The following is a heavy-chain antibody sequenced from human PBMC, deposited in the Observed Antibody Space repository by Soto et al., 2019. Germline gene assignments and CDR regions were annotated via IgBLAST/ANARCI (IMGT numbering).Heavy chain of an antibody. V-gene: IGHV1-46*01. CDR2: INPSGGST. J-gene: IGHJ5*02. D-gene: IGHD2-2*02. CDR1: GYTFTSYY. CDR3: AREDGCSSTSCYRWFDP. Sequence: ASVKVSCKASGYTFTSYYMHWVRQAPGQGLEWMGIINPSGGSTSYAQKFQGRVTMTRDTSTSTVYMELSGLRSEDTAVYYCAREDGCSSTSCYRWFDPWGQGTLVTVSS.